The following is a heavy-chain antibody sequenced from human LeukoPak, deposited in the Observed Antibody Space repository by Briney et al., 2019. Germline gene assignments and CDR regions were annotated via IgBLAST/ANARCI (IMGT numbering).Heavy chain of an antibody. Sequence: PGGSLRLSCAASGFTFSSYGMHWVRQAPGKGLEWVAVISYDGSNKYYADSVKGRFTISRDNSKNTLYLQMNSLRAEDTAVYYCAKDLAYGSGNYYNPGFDYWGQGTLVTVSS. CDR3: AKDLAYGSGNYYNPGFDY. CDR2: ISYDGSNK. V-gene: IGHV3-30*18. CDR1: GFTFSSYG. J-gene: IGHJ4*02. D-gene: IGHD3-10*01.